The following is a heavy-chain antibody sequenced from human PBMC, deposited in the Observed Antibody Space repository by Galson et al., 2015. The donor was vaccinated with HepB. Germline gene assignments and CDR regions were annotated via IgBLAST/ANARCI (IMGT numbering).Heavy chain of an antibody. D-gene: IGHD3-3*01. CDR2: ISYDGSNK. Sequence: SLRLSCAASGFTFSSYAMHWVRQAPGKGLEWVAVISYDGSNKYYADSVKGRFTISRDNSKNTLYLQMNSLRAEDTAVYYCARAGRDYDFWSGPPFDYWGQGTLVTVSS. CDR3: ARAGRDYDFWSGPPFDY. CDR1: GFTFSSYA. V-gene: IGHV3-30-3*01. J-gene: IGHJ4*02.